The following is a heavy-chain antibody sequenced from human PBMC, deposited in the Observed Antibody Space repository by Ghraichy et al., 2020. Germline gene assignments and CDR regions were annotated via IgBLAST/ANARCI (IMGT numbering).Heavy chain of an antibody. J-gene: IGHJ3*02. CDR3: ARRVGIVVVPDAQRAGSFDI. CDR1: GGPLTRYY. D-gene: IGHD2-2*01. CDR2: TFYSGNT. Sequence: SETLSLTCSVSGGPLTRYYWSWIRQSPGKGLEWIGNTFYSGNTNYNPSLKSRVSIVVDMSKNQFSLSLTSVTAADTAVYYCARRVGIVVVPDAQRAGSFDIWGPGTMVTVSS. V-gene: IGHV4-59*08.